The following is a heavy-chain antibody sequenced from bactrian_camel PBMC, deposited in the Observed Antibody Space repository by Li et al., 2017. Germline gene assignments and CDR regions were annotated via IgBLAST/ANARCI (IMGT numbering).Heavy chain of an antibody. V-gene: IGHV3S53*01. CDR1: VYMNNRNC. CDR3: AADMRPMGRGRVCSSYLYEYNY. Sequence: HVQLVESGGGSVQAGGSLKLSCEVFVYMNNRNCLAWFRQAPGKEREGVAALYTKSDTTHYADSVKGRFTISRDNAKNWVYPQMNSLKPEDTAVYYCAADMRPMGRGRVCSSYLYEYNYWGQGT. J-gene: IGHJ4*01. CDR2: LYTKSDTT. D-gene: IGHD3*01.